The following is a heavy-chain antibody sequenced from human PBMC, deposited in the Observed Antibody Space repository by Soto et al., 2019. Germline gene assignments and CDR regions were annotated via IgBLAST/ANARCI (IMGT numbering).Heavy chain of an antibody. J-gene: IGHJ1*01. Sequence: ASVKVSCKASGYTFTSYGISWVRQAPGQGLEWMGWISAYNGNTNYAQKLQGRVTMTTDTSTSTAYMELRSLRSDDTAVYYCASDLPSIAAAGSGEYFQHWGQGTLVTVSS. D-gene: IGHD6-13*01. CDR3: ASDLPSIAAAGSGEYFQH. CDR2: ISAYNGNT. CDR1: GYTFTSYG. V-gene: IGHV1-18*01.